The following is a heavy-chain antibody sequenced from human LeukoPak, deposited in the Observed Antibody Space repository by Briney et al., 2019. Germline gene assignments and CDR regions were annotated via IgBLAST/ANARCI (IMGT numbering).Heavy chain of an antibody. V-gene: IGHV3-20*04. Sequence: TGGSLRLSCAASGFTFDDNGMSWVRQAPGKGLEWVSGINWNGGITGYADSVKGRFTIARDNAKNSLYMQMNSLRAEDTALYYCARDSSSSWNYFDYWGQGTLVTVSS. CDR1: GFTFDDNG. CDR3: ARDSSSSWNYFDY. CDR2: INWNGGIT. D-gene: IGHD6-13*01. J-gene: IGHJ4*02.